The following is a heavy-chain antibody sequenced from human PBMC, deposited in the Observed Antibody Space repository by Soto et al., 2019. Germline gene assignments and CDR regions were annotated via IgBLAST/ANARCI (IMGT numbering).Heavy chain of an antibody. CDR3: ARESYCSSTSCLQEYYYYYYMDV. V-gene: IGHV1-18*01. CDR2: ISAYNGNT. Sequence: ASVKVSCKASGYTFTSYGISWVRQAPGQGLEWMGWISAYNGNTNYAQKLQGRVTMTTDTSTSTAYMELRSLGSDDTAVYYCARESYCSSTSCLQEYYYYYYMDVWGKGTTVTVSS. D-gene: IGHD2-2*01. J-gene: IGHJ6*03. CDR1: GYTFTSYG.